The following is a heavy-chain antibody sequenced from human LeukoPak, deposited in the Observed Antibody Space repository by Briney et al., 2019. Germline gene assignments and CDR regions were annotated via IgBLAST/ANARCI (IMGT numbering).Heavy chain of an antibody. J-gene: IGHJ4*02. D-gene: IGHD2-2*01. Sequence: SQTLSLTCTFSGGSLSSGGYYWRWIRQPPGKGLEWIGYIYYSGSTYQNPSLKSRVTIPVDTSKNHFSLKLSSVTAADTAGYYCARSPVSSPTGHYFDYWGQGTLVTVSS. V-gene: IGHV4-31*03. CDR2: IYYSGST. CDR3: ARSPVSSPTGHYFDY. CDR1: GGSLSSGGYY.